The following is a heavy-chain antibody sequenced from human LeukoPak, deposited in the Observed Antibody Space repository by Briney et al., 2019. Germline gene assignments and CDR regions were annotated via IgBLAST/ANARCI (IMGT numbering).Heavy chain of an antibody. D-gene: IGHD3-10*01. CDR3: ARDLSGEYTIDF. Sequence: GGSLRLSCAASGFSVSSNYMSWVRQAPGKGLECVSVIYSGGSTYYADSVKGRFTISRDNSKNTLYLQMNSLRAEDTAIYYCARDLSGEYTIDFWGQGTLVTVSS. CDR1: GFSVSSNY. CDR2: IYSGGST. J-gene: IGHJ4*02. V-gene: IGHV3-53*01.